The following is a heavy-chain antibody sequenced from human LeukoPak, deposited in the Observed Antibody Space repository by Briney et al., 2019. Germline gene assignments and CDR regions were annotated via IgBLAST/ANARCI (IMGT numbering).Heavy chain of an antibody. D-gene: IGHD4-11*01. CDR1: GYTFTGYY. CDR2: INPNSGGT. V-gene: IGHV1-2*02. J-gene: IGHJ6*02. CDR3: ARDSRTTVTKVDYYYYYGMDV. Sequence: ASVKVSCKASGYTFTGYYMHWVRQAPGQGLEWMGWINPNSGGTNYAQKLQGRVTMTTDTSTSTAYMELRSLRSDDTAVYYCARDSRTTVTKVDYYYYYGMDVWGQGTTVTVSS.